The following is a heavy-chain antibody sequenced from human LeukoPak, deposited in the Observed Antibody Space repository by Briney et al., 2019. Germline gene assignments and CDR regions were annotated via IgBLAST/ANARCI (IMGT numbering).Heavy chain of an antibody. CDR3: ARQTGSGLFILP. D-gene: IGHD3/OR15-3a*01. Sequence: PSETLSLTCAVYGGSFSGYFWTWIRQSPGKGLEWIGEINHRATTDYNPSLKSRVSLSVDTSKNQFSLKLTSVTAADTAVYYCARQTGSGLFILPGGQGTLVTVSS. J-gene: IGHJ4*02. CDR1: GGSFSGYF. CDR2: INHRATT. V-gene: IGHV4-34*01.